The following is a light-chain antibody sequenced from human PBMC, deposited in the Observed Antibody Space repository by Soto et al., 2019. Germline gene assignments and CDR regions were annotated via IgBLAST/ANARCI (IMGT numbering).Light chain of an antibody. V-gene: IGLV2-14*01. CDR2: DVS. Sequence: QSALTHAASVSGSPLDALTISCTGTSSEVGSYNSVSWYQQHPGKAPKLMIYDVSNRPSGVSNRFSGSKSGNTASLTISGLQAEDEADYYCSSYTSSSTLVFGTGTKVTVL. J-gene: IGLJ1*01. CDR1: SSEVGSYNS. CDR3: SSYTSSSTLV.